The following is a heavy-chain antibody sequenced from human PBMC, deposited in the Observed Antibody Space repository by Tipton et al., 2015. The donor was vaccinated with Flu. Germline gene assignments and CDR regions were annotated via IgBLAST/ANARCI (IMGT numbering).Heavy chain of an antibody. D-gene: IGHD3-22*01. V-gene: IGHV1-18*04. CDR3: ARCRSGYCDWFDP. Sequence: QVQLVQSGAEVKKPGASVKVSCKASGYSFTGYFMHWVRQAPGQGLEWMGWISGYTGNTNYAQRFHGRVTMTTDTSTNTAYLELRTLRSDDTAVYYCARCRSGYCDWFDPWFQVTLVTVSS. CDR1: GYSFTGYF. J-gene: IGHJ5*02. CDR2: ISGYTGNT.